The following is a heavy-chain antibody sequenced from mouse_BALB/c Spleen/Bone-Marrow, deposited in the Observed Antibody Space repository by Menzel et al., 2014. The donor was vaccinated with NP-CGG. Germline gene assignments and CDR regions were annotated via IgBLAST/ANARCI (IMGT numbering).Heavy chain of an antibody. CDR1: GFNIKDTY. J-gene: IGHJ3*01. CDR3: ARMITAY. CDR2: IDPANGNT. V-gene: IGHV14-3*02. D-gene: IGHD2-4*01. Sequence: EVKLMESGAELVEPGASVKLSCTASGFNIKDTYMHWVKQRPEQGLEWIGRIDPANGNTKYDPKFQGKATITADTSSNTAYLQLSSLTAEDTAVYYCARMITAYWGQGTLVTVSA.